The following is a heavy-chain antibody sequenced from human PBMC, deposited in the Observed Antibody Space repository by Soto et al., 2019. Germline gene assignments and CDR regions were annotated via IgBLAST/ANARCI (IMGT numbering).Heavy chain of an antibody. CDR1: GFTFSDYW. CDR3: GRGGYHAYYIDY. J-gene: IGHJ4*02. Sequence: EVQLVESGGGLVQPGGSLRVSCAASGFTFSDYWMHWVRQVPGKGLMWVSRFKGDGSRIDFTYSVKGRFTISSDNTENTVDLEMSSLRAEDAAVYYCGRGGYHAYYIDYWGQGTLVTVSS. D-gene: IGHD3-10*01. CDR2: FKGDGSRI. V-gene: IGHV3-74*01.